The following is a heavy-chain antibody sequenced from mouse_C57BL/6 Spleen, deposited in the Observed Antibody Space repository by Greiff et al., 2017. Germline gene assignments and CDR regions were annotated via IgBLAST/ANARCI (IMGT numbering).Heavy chain of an antibody. CDR2: ISSGSSTI. D-gene: IGHD1-1*01. J-gene: IGHJ2*01. Sequence: EVQLVESGGGLVKPGGSLKLSCAASGFTFSDYGMHWVRQAPEKGLEWVAYISSGSSTIYYADTVKGRFTISRDNAKNTLFLQMTSLRSEDTAMYYCARRNYGSSGDYFDYWGQGTTLTVSS. CDR1: GFTFSDYG. V-gene: IGHV5-17*01. CDR3: ARRNYGSSGDYFDY.